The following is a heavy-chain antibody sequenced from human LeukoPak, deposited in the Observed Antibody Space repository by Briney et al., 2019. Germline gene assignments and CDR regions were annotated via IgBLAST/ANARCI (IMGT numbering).Heavy chain of an antibody. CDR1: GASFNSDDQY. CDR2: IHPSGML. CDR3: SRGLDSRKLGY. Sequence: SETLSLTCTVSGASFNSDDQYWNWFRQSPGKGLEWIGSIHPSGMLYNNPSLESRVTMSRDTPKNQFSLNLNSVTAADTAVYFCSRGLDSRKLGYWGQGILVTVSS. J-gene: IGHJ4*02. D-gene: IGHD3-22*01. V-gene: IGHV4-31*03.